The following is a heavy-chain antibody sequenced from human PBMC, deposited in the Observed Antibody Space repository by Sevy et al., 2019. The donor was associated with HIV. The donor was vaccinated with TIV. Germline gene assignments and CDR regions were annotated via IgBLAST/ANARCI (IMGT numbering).Heavy chain of an antibody. CDR2: ISSSGSTI. J-gene: IGHJ4*02. V-gene: IGHV3-48*03. CDR1: GLTFSSYE. Sequence: GGSLRLSCAASGLTFSSYEMNWVRQAPGKGLEWVSHISSSGSTIYYADSVKGRFTISRDNAKNSLYLQMNSLRAEDTAVYYCARAPTTVTTGDYWGQGTLVTVSS. D-gene: IGHD4-17*01. CDR3: ARAPTTVTTGDY.